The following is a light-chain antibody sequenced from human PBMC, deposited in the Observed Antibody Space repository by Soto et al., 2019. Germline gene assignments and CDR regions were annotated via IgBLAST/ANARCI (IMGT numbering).Light chain of an antibody. V-gene: IGLV2-14*03. Sequence: QSALTQPASVSGSPGQSITISCTGTSSDVGGYNFVSWYQHHPAKAPKLMIYDVSNRPAGVSNRFSGSKSGNTASLTISGLQGEDEAHYYCSSFTSSDTLVVFGGGTKLTVL. J-gene: IGLJ2*01. CDR3: SSFTSSDTLVV. CDR2: DVS. CDR1: SSDVGGYNF.